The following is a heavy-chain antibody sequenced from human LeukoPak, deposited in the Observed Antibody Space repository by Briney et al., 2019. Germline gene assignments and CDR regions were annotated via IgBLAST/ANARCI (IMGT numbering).Heavy chain of an antibody. V-gene: IGHV4-31*03. CDR1: GGSISSGGYY. CDR2: IYYSGST. CDR3: ALGGYYDSSGYSQVEFEP. J-gene: IGHJ5*02. D-gene: IGHD3-22*01. Sequence: SETLSLTCTVPGGSISSGGYYWSWIRQHPGKGLEWIGYIYYSGSTYYNPSLKSRVTISVDTSKNQFSLKLSSVTAADTAVYYCALGGYYDSSGYSQVEFEPWGQGTLVTVSS.